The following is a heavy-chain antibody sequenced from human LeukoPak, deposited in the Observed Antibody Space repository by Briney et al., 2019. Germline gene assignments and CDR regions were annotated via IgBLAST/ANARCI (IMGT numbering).Heavy chain of an antibody. CDR2: INPNSDVT. D-gene: IGHD1-26*01. J-gene: IGHJ4*02. CDR1: GYAFTGYY. CDR3: ASYYSGSYFYFDY. Sequence: GASVKVSCKASGYAFTGYYMHWVRQAPGQGLEWMGWINPNSDVTNSAQKFQGRVTMTRDMSFGTAYMELSRLRSDDTAVYYCASYYSGSYFYFDYWGQGTLVTVSS. V-gene: IGHV1-2*02.